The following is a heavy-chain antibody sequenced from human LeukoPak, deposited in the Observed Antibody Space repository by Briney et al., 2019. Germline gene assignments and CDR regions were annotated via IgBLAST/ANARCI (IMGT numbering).Heavy chain of an antibody. D-gene: IGHD5-24*01. CDR2: IYSGGST. CDR3: AKATRGMATINI. CDR1: GFTVSSNY. J-gene: IGHJ4*02. V-gene: IGHV3-53*01. Sequence: PGGSLRLSCAASGFTVSSNYMSWVRQAPGKGLEWVSVIYSGGSTYYADSVKGRFTISRDNSKNTLYLQMNSLRAEDTAVYYCAKATRGMATINIWGQGTLVTVSS.